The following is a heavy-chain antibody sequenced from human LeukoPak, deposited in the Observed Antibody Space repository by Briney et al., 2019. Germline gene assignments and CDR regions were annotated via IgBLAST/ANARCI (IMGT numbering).Heavy chain of an antibody. CDR2: ISSSGSTI. Sequence: GGSLRLSCAASGFTFSSYEMNWVRQAPGKGLEWVSYISSSGSTIYYADSVKGRFTISRDNAKNSLYLQMNSLRAEDTAVYYCARVPIVGATYYFDYWGPGTLVTVSS. D-gene: IGHD1-26*01. J-gene: IGHJ4*02. CDR1: GFTFSSYE. V-gene: IGHV3-48*03. CDR3: ARVPIVGATYYFDY.